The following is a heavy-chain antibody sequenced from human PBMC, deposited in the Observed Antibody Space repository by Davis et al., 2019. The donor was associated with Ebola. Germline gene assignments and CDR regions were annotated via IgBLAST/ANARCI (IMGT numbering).Heavy chain of an antibody. CDR3: ARRNYFGSGSQYSHFDY. Sequence: GESLKISCKGSGYSFTSYWIGWVRQMPGKGLEWMGIIYPGDSETRYSPSFQGQVTISADKSINTAYLQWSSLKASDTALYYCARRNYFGSGSQYSHFDYWGQGTPVTVSS. CDR2: IYPGDSET. V-gene: IGHV5-51*01. D-gene: IGHD3-10*01. CDR1: GYSFTSYW. J-gene: IGHJ4*02.